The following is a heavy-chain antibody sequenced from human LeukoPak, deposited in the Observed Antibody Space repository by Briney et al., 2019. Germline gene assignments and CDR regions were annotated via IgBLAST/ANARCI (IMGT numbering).Heavy chain of an antibody. J-gene: IGHJ6*02. CDR3: ARERQQLAMDV. V-gene: IGHV3-30-3*01. CDR1: GFTFSSYA. D-gene: IGHD6-13*01. CDR2: ISYDGSNK. Sequence: PGGSLRLSCAASGFTFSSYAMHWVRQAPGKGLEWVAVISYDGSNKYYADSVKGRFTISRDNSKNTLYLQMNSLRAEDTAVYYCARERQQLAMDVWGQGTTVTVSS.